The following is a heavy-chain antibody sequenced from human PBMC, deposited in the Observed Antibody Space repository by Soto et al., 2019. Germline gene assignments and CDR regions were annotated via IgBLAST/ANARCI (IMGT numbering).Heavy chain of an antibody. D-gene: IGHD2-21*02. CDR1: GYTFTSYG. J-gene: IGHJ4*02. V-gene: IGHV1-18*01. CDR3: ARDLCGCDCYSDRGFDY. CDR2: ISAYNGNT. Sequence: QVQLVQSGAEVKKPGASVKVSCKASGYTFTSYGIICVRQAPGQGLEWMGWISAYNGNTNYAQKLQGRVTMTTDTATSTAYRELTGLRSADTAVYYCARDLCGCDCYSDRGFDYWGQETLITVSS.